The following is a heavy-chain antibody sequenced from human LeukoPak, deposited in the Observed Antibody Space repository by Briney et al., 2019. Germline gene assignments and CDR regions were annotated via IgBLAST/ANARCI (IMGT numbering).Heavy chain of an antibody. CDR3: ARESRSSTSRDASDI. Sequence: PSQTLSLTCTVSGGSISSGTYYWTWIRQPAGKGLEWIGRIYASGSTNYNPSLKSRVTMSVDTSKNQFSLKLSSVTAADTAIYYCARESRSSTSRDASDIWGQGTMVTVSS. CDR1: GGSISSGTYY. CDR2: IYASGST. V-gene: IGHV4-61*02. J-gene: IGHJ3*02. D-gene: IGHD2-2*01.